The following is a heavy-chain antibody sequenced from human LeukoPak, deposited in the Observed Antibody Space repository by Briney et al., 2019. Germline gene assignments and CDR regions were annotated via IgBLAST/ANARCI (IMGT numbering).Heavy chain of an antibody. V-gene: IGHV4-4*07. Sequence: SETLSLTCTVSGGSISSYYWSWIRQPAGKGLEWIGRIYTSGSTNYNPSLKSRVTISVDTSKNQFSLKLSSVTAADTAVYYCARRYGSGSYFYYYYYMDVWGKGTTVTVSS. J-gene: IGHJ6*03. D-gene: IGHD3-10*01. CDR2: IYTSGST. CDR1: GGSISSYY. CDR3: ARRYGSGSYFYYYYYMDV.